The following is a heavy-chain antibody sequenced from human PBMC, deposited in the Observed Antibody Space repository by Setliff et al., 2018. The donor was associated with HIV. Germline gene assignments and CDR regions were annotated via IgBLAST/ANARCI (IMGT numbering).Heavy chain of an antibody. CDR2: ISGSTGAT. CDR1: GFTFSSYA. CDR3: ARDPRFDAFDI. Sequence: GGSLRLSCAGSGFTFSSYAMSWVRQAPGKGLQWVSAISGSTGATFYTDSVKGRFTISRDNSKAYLQMNSLRGEDTAVYYCARDPRFDAFDIWGQGTMVTVSS. J-gene: IGHJ3*02. V-gene: IGHV3-23*01.